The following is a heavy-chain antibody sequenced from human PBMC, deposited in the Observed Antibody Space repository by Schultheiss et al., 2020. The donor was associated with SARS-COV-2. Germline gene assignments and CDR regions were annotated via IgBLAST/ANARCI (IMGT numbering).Heavy chain of an antibody. CDR2: IYYSGST. J-gene: IGHJ5*02. V-gene: IGHV4-59*01. CDR3: ARGRGCSGGSCWRNWFDP. CDR1: GGSISSYY. D-gene: IGHD2-15*01. Sequence: SETLSLTCTVSGGSISSYYWSWIRQPPGKGLEWIGYIYYSGSTNYNPSLKSRVTISVDTSKNQFSLKLSSVTAADTAVYYCARGRGCSGGSCWRNWFDPWGQGTLVTVSS.